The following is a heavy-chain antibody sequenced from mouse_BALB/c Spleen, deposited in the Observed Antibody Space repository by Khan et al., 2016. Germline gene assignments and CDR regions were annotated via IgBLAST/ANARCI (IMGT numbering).Heavy chain of an antibody. CDR3: ARAGGYFDV. V-gene: IGHV5-6-5*01. J-gene: IGHJ1*01. D-gene: IGHD1-1*02. Sequence: EVELVESGGGLVKPGGSLKLSCAASGFTFSYYAMSWVRQTPEKRLEWVVSIISGGNTYYSDSVKSGFTNSRDNARNILYLQMISLGSEDTAMYDCARAGGYFDVWGAGTTVTVSA. CDR1: GFTFSYYA. CDR2: IISGGNT.